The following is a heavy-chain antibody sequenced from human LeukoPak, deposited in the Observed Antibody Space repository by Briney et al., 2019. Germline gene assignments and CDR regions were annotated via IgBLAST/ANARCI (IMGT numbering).Heavy chain of an antibody. CDR3: ARVVDTMVRGVIPDY. D-gene: IGHD3-10*01. J-gene: IGHJ4*02. Sequence: ASVKVSCKASGYTFTSSGSSWVRQAPGQGLEWMGWISAYNGNTNYAQKLQGRVTMTTDTSTSTAYMELRSLRSDDTAVYYCARVVDTMVRGVIPDYWGQGTLVTVSS. V-gene: IGHV1-18*01. CDR2: ISAYNGNT. CDR1: GYTFTSSG.